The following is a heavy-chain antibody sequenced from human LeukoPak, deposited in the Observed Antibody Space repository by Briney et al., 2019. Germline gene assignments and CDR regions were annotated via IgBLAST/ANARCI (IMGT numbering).Heavy chain of an antibody. CDR3: ARSELRYFHWPLSLFDY. CDR1: GGSISSSSYY. CDR2: IYYSGST. V-gene: IGHV4-39*01. D-gene: IGHD3-9*01. J-gene: IGHJ4*02. Sequence: SETLSLTCTVSGGSISSSSYYWGWIRQPPGKGLEWIGSIYYSGSTYYNPSLKSRVTISVDTPKNQFSLKLSSVTAADTAVYYCARSELRYFHWPLSLFDYWGQATLVTVSS.